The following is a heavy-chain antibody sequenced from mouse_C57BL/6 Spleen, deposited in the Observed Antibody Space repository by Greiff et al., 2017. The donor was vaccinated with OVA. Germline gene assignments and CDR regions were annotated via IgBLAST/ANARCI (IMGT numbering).Heavy chain of an antibody. V-gene: IGHV1-82*01. D-gene: IGHD3-1*01. CDR3: ARSGSNYAMDY. CDR2: IYPGDGDT. Sequence: QVQLQQSGPELVKPGASVKISCKASGYAFSSSWMNWVKQRPGKGLEWIGRIYPGDGDTNYNGKVKGKATLTADKSSSTAYMQLSSLTSEDSAVYFCARSGSNYAMDYWGQGTSVTVSS. J-gene: IGHJ4*01. CDR1: GYAFSSSW.